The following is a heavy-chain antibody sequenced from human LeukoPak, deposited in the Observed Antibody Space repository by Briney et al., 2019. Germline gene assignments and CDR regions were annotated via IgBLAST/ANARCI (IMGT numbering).Heavy chain of an antibody. V-gene: IGHV3-74*01. CDR3: ANQGSTSRGGRRNFDY. Sequence: GGSLRLSCAASGFIFNKYWMHWVRQAPGKGLVWVSRISIDGSRTDYADYVKGRFTISRDNSKNTLYLQMNSLRAEDTAVYYCANQGSTSRGGRRNFDYWGQGTLVTVSS. CDR1: GFIFNKYW. D-gene: IGHD2-2*01. CDR2: ISIDGSRT. J-gene: IGHJ4*02.